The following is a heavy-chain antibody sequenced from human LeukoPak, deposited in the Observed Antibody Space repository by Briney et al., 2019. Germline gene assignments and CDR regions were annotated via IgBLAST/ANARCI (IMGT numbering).Heavy chain of an antibody. D-gene: IGHD6-13*01. CDR3: AIAAAGTYYYYGMDV. V-gene: IGHV1-8*02. Sequence: ASVKVSCKASGYTFTGYYMHWVRQAPGQGLEWMGWMNPNRGNTGYAQKFQGRVTMTRNTSISTAYMELSSLRSEDTAVYYCAIAAAGTYYYYGMDVWGQGTTVTVSS. J-gene: IGHJ6*02. CDR1: GYTFTGYY. CDR2: MNPNRGNT.